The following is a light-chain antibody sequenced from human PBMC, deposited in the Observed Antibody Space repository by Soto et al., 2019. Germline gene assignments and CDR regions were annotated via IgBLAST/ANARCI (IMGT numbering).Light chain of an antibody. J-gene: IGKJ1*01. CDR2: AAS. CDR1: QGISSY. Sequence: AIRMTQSPSSFSASTGDRVTITCRASQGISSYLAWYQQKPWKAPKLLIYAASTLQSGVPSRFSGSGSGTYFTLTISCLQSEDFATYYCQQYYSYPWTFGQGTKVEIK. V-gene: IGKV1-8*01. CDR3: QQYYSYPWT.